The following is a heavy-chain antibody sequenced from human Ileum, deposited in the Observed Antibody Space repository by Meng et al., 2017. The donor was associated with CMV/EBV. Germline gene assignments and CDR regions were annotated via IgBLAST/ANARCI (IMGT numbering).Heavy chain of an antibody. CDR2: MNPNSGNT. CDR1: GYTFTSDD. J-gene: IGHJ4*02. V-gene: IGHV1-8*01. CDR3: ARMGYSGTN. D-gene: IGHD6-13*01. Sequence: KVSCKASGYTFTSDDINWVRQATGQGLEWMGWMNPNSGNTGYAQKFQGRVTMTRNTSISTAYMELSSLIFEDTAVYYCARMGYSGTNWGQGTLVTVSS.